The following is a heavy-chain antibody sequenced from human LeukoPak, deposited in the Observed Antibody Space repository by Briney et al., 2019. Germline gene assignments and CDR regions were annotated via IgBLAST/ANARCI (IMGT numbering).Heavy chain of an antibody. CDR3: ARLRGDGYGFDY. CDR2: IYYSGST. Sequence: PSETVSLTCTVSGGSISSYYWSWIRQPPGKGLEWIGYIYYSGSTNYNPSLKSRVTISVDTSKNQFSLKLSSVTAADTAVYYCARLRGDGYGFDYWGQGTLVTVSS. J-gene: IGHJ4*02. V-gene: IGHV4-59*08. CDR1: GGSISSYY. D-gene: IGHD5-18*01.